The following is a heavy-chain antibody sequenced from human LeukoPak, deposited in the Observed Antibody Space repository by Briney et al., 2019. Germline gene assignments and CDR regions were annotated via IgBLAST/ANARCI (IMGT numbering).Heavy chain of an antibody. V-gene: IGHV1-18*01. Sequence: ASVKVSCKASGYTFTSYGISWVRQAPGQGLEWMGWISAYNGNANYAQKLQGRVTMTTDTSTSTAYMELRSLRSDDTAVYYCARVDYYDSSGYCLDYWGQGTLVTVSS. D-gene: IGHD3-22*01. CDR1: GYTFTSYG. CDR2: ISAYNGNA. J-gene: IGHJ4*02. CDR3: ARVDYYDSSGYCLDY.